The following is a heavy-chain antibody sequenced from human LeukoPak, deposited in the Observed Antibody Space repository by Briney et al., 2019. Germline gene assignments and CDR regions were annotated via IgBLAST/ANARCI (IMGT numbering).Heavy chain of an antibody. D-gene: IGHD3-3*01. Sequence: SETLSLTCTVSGGSISSYYWSWIRQPPGKGLQWIGYIYYSGSTNYNPSLKSRVTISVDTSKNQFSLKLSSVTAADTAVYYCASVDFWSGYLHDYWGQRTRVTVSS. V-gene: IGHV4-59*01. J-gene: IGHJ4*02. CDR3: ASVDFWSGYLHDY. CDR2: IYYSGST. CDR1: GGSISSYY.